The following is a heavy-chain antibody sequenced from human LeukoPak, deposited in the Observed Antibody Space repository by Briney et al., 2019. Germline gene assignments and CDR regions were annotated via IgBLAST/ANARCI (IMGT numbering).Heavy chain of an antibody. J-gene: IGHJ4*02. Sequence: GGSLRPSCAASGFTFSSYAMSWVRQAPGKGLEWVSAISGSGGSTYYADSVKGRFTISRDNSKNTLYLQMNSLRAEDTAVYYCAKVSSSSPSFDYWGQGTLVTVSS. CDR1: GFTFSSYA. CDR3: AKVSSSSPSFDY. CDR2: ISGSGGST. V-gene: IGHV3-23*01. D-gene: IGHD6-6*01.